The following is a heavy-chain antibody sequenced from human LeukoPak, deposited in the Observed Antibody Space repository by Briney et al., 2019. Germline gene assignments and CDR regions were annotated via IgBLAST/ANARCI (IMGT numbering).Heavy chain of an antibody. Sequence: GGSLRLSCAASGFTFGSYWMYWVRQAPGKGLVWVSRINTDGSSTSYADSVKGRFSISRDNAKNTLDLQLNSLRADDTAVYYCARQTGATTTGGYYFDHWGQGTLVTVSS. J-gene: IGHJ4*02. V-gene: IGHV3-74*01. CDR1: GFTFGSYW. CDR3: ARQTGATTTGGYYFDH. D-gene: IGHD1-26*01. CDR2: INTDGSST.